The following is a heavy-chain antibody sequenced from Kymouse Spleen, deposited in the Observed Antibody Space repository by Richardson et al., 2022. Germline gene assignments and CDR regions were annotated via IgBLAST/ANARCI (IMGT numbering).Heavy chain of an antibody. D-gene: IGHD6-6*01. CDR1: GFTFDDYA. V-gene: IGHV3-9*01. CDR3: AKDSSYIAALGY. J-gene: IGHJ4*02. CDR2: ISWNSGSI. Sequence: EVQLVESGGGLVQPGRSLRLSCAASGFTFDDYAMHWVRQAPGKGLEWVSGISWNSGSIGYADSVKGRFTISRDNAKNSLYLQMNSLRAEDTALYYCAKDSSYIAALGYWGQGTLVTVSS.